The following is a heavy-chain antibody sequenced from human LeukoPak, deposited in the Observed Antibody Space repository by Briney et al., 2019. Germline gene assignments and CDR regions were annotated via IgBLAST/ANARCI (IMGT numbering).Heavy chain of an antibody. V-gene: IGHV4-31*03. D-gene: IGHD6-13*01. CDR2: IYYSGST. Sequence: PLETLSLTCTVSGGSISSGGYYWSWIRQHPGKGLEWIGLIYYSGSTDYNPSLKSRVIISVDTSKNQFSLKLSSVTAADTAVYYCARVGLGAAEAPFDYWGQGTLVTVSS. J-gene: IGHJ4*02. CDR3: ARVGLGAAEAPFDY. CDR1: GGSISSGGYY.